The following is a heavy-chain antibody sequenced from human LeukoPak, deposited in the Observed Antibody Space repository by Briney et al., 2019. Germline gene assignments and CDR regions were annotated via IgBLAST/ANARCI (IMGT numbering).Heavy chain of an antibody. CDR3: AKDHYGSGSYYY. D-gene: IGHD3-10*01. CDR1: GFTFSGYV. CDR2: ISGSGGST. J-gene: IGHJ4*02. V-gene: IGHV3-23*01. Sequence: GGSLRLSCAASGFTFSGYVMSWVRQAPGKGLEWVSTISGSGGSTYYADSVRGRFTISRDNSKNTLYLQMNSLRAEDTAVYYCAKDHYGSGSYYYWGQGTLVTVSS.